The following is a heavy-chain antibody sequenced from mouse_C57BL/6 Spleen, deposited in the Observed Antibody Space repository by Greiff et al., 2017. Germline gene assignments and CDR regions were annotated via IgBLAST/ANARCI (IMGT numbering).Heavy chain of an antibody. V-gene: IGHV1-64*01. D-gene: IGHD1-1*01. CDR2: IHPNSGST. CDR3: ARTTVVAAYYFDY. CDR1: GYTFTSYW. J-gene: IGHJ2*01. Sequence: QVQLQQPGAELVKPGASVKLSCKASGYTFTSYWMHWVKQRPGQGLEWIGMIHPNSGSTNYNEKFKGKATLPVDKSSSTAYMQLSSLTSEDSAVYYCARTTVVAAYYFDYWGQGTTLTVSS.